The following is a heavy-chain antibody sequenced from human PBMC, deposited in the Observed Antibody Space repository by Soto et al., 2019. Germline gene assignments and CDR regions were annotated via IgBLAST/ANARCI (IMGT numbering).Heavy chain of an antibody. CDR1: GFTFSSYS. J-gene: IGHJ4*02. CDR2: ISYDGNNK. Sequence: PVGSLRLSCVVSGFTFSSYSMYWVRQAPGKGLEWVTIISYDGNNKYYADFVKGRFTVSRDNSKNTLYLQMTSLRAEDTAIYYCAREFTVGSTKAVLAYWGQGTPVTVSS. V-gene: IGHV3-30-3*01. D-gene: IGHD1-26*01. CDR3: AREFTVGSTKAVLAY.